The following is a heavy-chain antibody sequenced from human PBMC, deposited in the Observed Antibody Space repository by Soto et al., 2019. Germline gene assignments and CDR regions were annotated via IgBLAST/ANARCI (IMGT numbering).Heavy chain of an antibody. CDR2: INPATGNT. Sequence: QVQLVQSGAEVKKPGTSVKVSCKASGYSFATYAIHWVRQAPGQGLEWMGWINPATGNTEYSDKFQDRVTFTSDTSATTAYMELRGLRYEDTAVYYCARRYKSAGWLEPWGQGTLVTVSS. J-gene: IGHJ5*02. CDR1: GYSFATYA. V-gene: IGHV1-3*01. CDR3: ARRYKSAGWLEP. D-gene: IGHD1-1*01.